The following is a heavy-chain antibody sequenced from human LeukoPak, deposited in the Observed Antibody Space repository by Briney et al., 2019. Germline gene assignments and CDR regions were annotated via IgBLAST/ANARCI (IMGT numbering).Heavy chain of an antibody. CDR2: VDPEDGET. V-gene: IGHV1-69-2*01. D-gene: IGHD3/OR15-3a*01. J-gene: IGHJ4*02. CDR1: GYTFTDYY. CDR3: AILGLYQFDY. Sequence: GASVKVSCKASGYTFTDYYMHWVQQAPGKGIEWMGRVDPEDGETIYAEKFQGRVIITADTSTDTAYMELSSLRSEDTAVYYCAILGLYQFDYWGQGTLVTVSS.